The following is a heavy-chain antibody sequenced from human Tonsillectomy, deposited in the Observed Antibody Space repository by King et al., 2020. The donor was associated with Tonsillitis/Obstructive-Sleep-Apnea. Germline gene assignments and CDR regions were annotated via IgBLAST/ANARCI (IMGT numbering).Heavy chain of an antibody. CDR2: ISYDGSNK. CDR3: ARDTGRVTGGSFDY. D-gene: IGHD2-21*02. CDR1: GFTFSSYA. J-gene: IGHJ4*02. V-gene: IGHV3-30*01. Sequence: QLVQSGGGVVQPGRSLRLSCAASGFTFSSYAMHRVRQAPGKWLEWVAVISYDGSNKYYADSVKGRFTISRDNSKNTLYLQMNSLRAEDTAVYYCARDTGRVTGGSFDYWGQGTLVTVSS.